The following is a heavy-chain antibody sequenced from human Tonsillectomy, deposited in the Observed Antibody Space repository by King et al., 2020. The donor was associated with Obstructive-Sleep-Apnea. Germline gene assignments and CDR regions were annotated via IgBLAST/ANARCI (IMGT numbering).Heavy chain of an antibody. D-gene: IGHD3-10*01. J-gene: IGHJ6*02. V-gene: IGHV3-53*04. CDR1: GFTVSSNY. CDR3: ARDFTRAYGSGSYYYYAMDV. Sequence: VQLVESGGGLVQPGGSLRLSCAASGFTVSSNYMSWVRQAPGKGLEWVSVIYSGGTTYYADSVKGRFTISRHNSKNTLYLQMNSLRAEDTAVYYCARDFTRAYGSGSYYYYAMDVWGQGTTVTVSS. CDR2: IYSGGTT.